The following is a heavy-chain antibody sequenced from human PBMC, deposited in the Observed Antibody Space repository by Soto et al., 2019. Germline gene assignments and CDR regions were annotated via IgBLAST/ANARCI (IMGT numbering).Heavy chain of an antibody. D-gene: IGHD2-2*03. J-gene: IGHJ4*01. Sequence: GESLKISCIGSGYTFAGYWIGWLRQMTGNGLEWMGMFFPTDSTTTYGPSFQGQVTISADKSIVTGYLQWSSLKASDTAMYYCARAVVGYCSSGSSPADFWRHRTPVTVSS. CDR2: FFPTDSTT. CDR1: GYTFAGYW. CDR3: ARAVVGYCSSGSSPADF. V-gene: IGHV5-51*01.